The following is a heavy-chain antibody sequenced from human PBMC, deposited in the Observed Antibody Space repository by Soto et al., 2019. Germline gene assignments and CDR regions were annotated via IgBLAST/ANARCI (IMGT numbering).Heavy chain of an antibody. CDR2: ISPFNGNI. V-gene: IGHV1-18*01. CDR1: GYTFRKYG. CDR3: AKEEDSQALDF. Sequence: ASVKGSCKASGYTFRKYGISWVRQAPGQGLEWMGWISPFNGNIKYGQKFQGRVTMTTDTSTSIAYMELTSLRSDDTAVYYCAKEEDSQALDFWGQGTLVTVSS. J-gene: IGHJ4*02.